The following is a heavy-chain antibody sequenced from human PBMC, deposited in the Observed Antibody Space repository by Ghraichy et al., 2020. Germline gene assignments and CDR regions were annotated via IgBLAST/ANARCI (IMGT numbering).Heavy chain of an antibody. D-gene: IGHD4-17*01. V-gene: IGHV4-34*01. CDR2: INHSGST. CDR1: GGSFSGYY. Sequence: SETLSLTCAVYGGSFSGYYWIWIRQPPGKGLEWIGEINHSGSTNYNPSLKSRVTISVDTSKNQFSLKLSSVTAADTAVYYCARAGTRWGGPTTVTKGRGYAFDIWGQGTMVTVSS. CDR3: ARAGTRWGGPTTVTKGRGYAFDI. J-gene: IGHJ3*02.